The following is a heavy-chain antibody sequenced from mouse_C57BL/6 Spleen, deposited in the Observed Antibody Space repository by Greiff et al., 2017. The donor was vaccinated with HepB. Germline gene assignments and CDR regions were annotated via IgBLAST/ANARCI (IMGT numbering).Heavy chain of an antibody. J-gene: IGHJ1*03. CDR3: ERDYGSSYDWYFDV. V-gene: IGHV1-20*01. Sequence: VQLQQSGPELVKPGDSVKISCKASGYSFTGYFMNWVMQSHGKSLEWIGRINPYNGDTFYNQKFKGKATLTVDKSSSTAHMELRSLTSEDSAVYYCERDYGSSYDWYFDVWGTGTTVTVSS. CDR1: GYSFTGYF. D-gene: IGHD1-1*01. CDR2: INPYNGDT.